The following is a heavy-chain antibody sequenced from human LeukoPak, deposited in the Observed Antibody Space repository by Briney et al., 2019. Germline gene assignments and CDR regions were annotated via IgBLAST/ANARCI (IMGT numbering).Heavy chain of an antibody. CDR2: MNPNSGNT. CDR3: ARVHYDYVWGSYRHFDY. J-gene: IGHJ4*02. Sequence: ASVKVSCKASGYTFTSYDINWVRQATGQGLEWMGWMNPNSGNTGYAQKFQGGVTMTRNTSISTAYMELSSLRSEDTAVYYCARVHYDYVWGSYRHFDYWGQGTLDTVSS. D-gene: IGHD3-16*02. CDR1: GYTFTSYD. V-gene: IGHV1-8*01.